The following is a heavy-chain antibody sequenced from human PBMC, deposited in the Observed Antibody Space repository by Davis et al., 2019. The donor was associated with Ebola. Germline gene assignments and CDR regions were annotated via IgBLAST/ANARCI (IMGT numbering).Heavy chain of an antibody. CDR2: IYYSGST. CDR1: GGSISRYY. J-gene: IGHJ5*02. CDR3: ARWDYDFWSGYYTPNWFAP. D-gene: IGHD3-3*01. V-gene: IGHV4-59*08. Sequence: SETLSLTCTVSGGSISRYYWSWIRQPPGKGLEWIGYIYYSGSTNYNPSLKSRVTISVDTSKNQFSLKLISVTAADTSVYYCARWDYDFWSGYYTPNWFAPWGQGTLVTVSS.